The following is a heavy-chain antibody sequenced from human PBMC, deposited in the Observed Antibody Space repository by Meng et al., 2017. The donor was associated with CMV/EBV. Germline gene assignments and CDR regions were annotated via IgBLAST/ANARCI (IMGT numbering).Heavy chain of an antibody. V-gene: IGHV4-59*01. CDR3: ARAYSGYGEIDY. CDR1: GGSISSYY. Sequence: GSLRLSCTVSGGSISSYYWSWIRQPPGKGLEWIGYIYYSGSTNYNPSLKSRVTISVDTSKNQFSLKLSSVTAADTAVYYCARAYSGYGEIDYWGQGTLVTVSS. D-gene: IGHD5-12*01. CDR2: IYYSGST. J-gene: IGHJ4*02.